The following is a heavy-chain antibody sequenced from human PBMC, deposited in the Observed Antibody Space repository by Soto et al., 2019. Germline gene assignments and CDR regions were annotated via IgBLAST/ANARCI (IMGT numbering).Heavy chain of an antibody. CDR1: GYTFTGYY. D-gene: IGHD3-22*01. CDR3: ARDPTYYDSSGLIDY. CDR2: INPNSGGT. V-gene: IGHV1-2*02. Sequence: ASVKVSCKASGYTFTGYYMHWVRQAPGQGLEWMGWINPNSGGTNYAQKFQERVTITRDMSTSTAYMELSSLRSEDTAVYYCARDPTYYDSSGLIDYWGQGTLVTVSS. J-gene: IGHJ4*02.